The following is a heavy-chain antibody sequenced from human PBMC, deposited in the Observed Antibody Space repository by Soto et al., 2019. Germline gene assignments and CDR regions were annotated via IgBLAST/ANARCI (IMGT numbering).Heavy chain of an antibody. CDR2: TYYRAKWYN. D-gene: IGHD6-6*01. Sequence: SQTLSLTCAISGDSVSSNSAAWNWIRQSPSRGLEWLGRTYYRAKWYNDYAVSVKSRITINPDTSKNQFSLQLNSVTPEDTAVYYCARDQVSRTPYRSVPSSSEGFYGMDVWGQGTTVTVSS. V-gene: IGHV6-1*01. J-gene: IGHJ6*02. CDR3: ARDQVSRTPYRSVPSSSEGFYGMDV. CDR1: GDSVSSNSAA.